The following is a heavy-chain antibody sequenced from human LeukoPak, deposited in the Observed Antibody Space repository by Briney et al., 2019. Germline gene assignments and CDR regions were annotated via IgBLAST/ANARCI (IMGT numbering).Heavy chain of an antibody. V-gene: IGHV4-31*03. CDR2: IYYSGST. CDR1: GGSISSGGYY. J-gene: IGHJ3*02. Sequence: SQTLSLTCTVSGGSISSGGYYWSCIRQHPGKGLEWIGYIYYSGSTYYNPSLKSRVTISVDTSKNQFSLKLSSVTAADTAVYYCARELISMVRAFDIWGQGTMVTVSS. CDR3: ARELISMVRAFDI. D-gene: IGHD3-10*01.